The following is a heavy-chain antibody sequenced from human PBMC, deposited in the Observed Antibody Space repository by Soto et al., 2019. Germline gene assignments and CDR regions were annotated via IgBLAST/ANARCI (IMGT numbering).Heavy chain of an antibody. CDR3: ARHSIMITFGGAHDY. CDR1: GYTFTSYG. D-gene: IGHD3-16*01. Sequence: ASVKVSCKASGYTFTSYGISWVRQDPGQGLEWMGWISAYNGNTNYAQKLQGRVTMTTDTSTSTAYMELRSLRSDDTAVYYCARHSIMITFGGAHDYWGQGTLVTVSS. CDR2: ISAYNGNT. J-gene: IGHJ4*02. V-gene: IGHV1-18*01.